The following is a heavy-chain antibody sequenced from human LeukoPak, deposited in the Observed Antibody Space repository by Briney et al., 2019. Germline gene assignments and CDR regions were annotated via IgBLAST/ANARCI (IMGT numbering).Heavy chain of an antibody. Sequence: TGGSLRLSCAASGFTFSSYWMSWVRQAPGKGLEWVANIKQDGSEKYYVDSVKGRFTISRDNPENSLYLQMNSLRAEDTAVYYCARAFRQSSGCSDYWGQGTLVTVSS. CDR2: IKQDGSEK. CDR3: ARAFRQSSGCSDY. CDR1: GFTFSSYW. V-gene: IGHV3-7*01. D-gene: IGHD6-19*01. J-gene: IGHJ4*02.